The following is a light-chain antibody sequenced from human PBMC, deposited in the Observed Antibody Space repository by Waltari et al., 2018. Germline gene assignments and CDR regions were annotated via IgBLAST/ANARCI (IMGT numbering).Light chain of an antibody. CDR2: AAS. J-gene: IGKJ4*01. V-gene: IGKV1-16*02. Sequence: DIQMTRSPSSLSASVGDRVTITCRASQDISDSLAWFQQKPGRAPKSLIYAASNLQDGVPSKFSGSESGTDFTLTISSLQPEDFATYYCQQYKSVPLTFGGGTKVEI. CDR3: QQYKSVPLT. CDR1: QDISDS.